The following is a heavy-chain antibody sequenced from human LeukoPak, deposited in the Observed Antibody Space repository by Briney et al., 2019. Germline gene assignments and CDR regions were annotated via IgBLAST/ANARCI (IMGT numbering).Heavy chain of an antibody. Sequence: GGSLRLSCATSGFTFSTSGMHWVRQAPGKGLEWVAVIWYDGSIKYYADSVRGRFTISRDNSKNTLYLEMDTLRAEDTAVYYCARVGVGYSYGAAFDYWGQGTLVTVSS. V-gene: IGHV3-33*01. J-gene: IGHJ4*02. CDR1: GFTFSTSG. CDR2: IWYDGSIK. CDR3: ARVGVGYSYGAAFDY. D-gene: IGHD5-18*01.